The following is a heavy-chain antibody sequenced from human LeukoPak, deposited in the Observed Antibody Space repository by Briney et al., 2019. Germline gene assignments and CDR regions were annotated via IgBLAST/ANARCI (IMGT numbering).Heavy chain of an antibody. D-gene: IGHD3-22*01. CDR3: ARRRPLYYYDSSGYNTGFDY. V-gene: IGHV4-34*01. CDR2: IKHSGRN. Sequence: SETLFLTCAVYGGSFSGYYWSWIRQPPGKGLEWIGEIKHSGRNNYNPSLKSRVTISVDTSKNQFSLKLSSVTAADTAVYYCARRRPLYYYDSSGYNTGFDYWGQGTLVTVSS. J-gene: IGHJ4*02. CDR1: GGSFSGYY.